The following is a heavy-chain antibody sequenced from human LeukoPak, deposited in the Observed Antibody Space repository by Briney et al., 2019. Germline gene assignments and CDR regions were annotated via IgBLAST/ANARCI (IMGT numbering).Heavy chain of an antibody. V-gene: IGHV1-46*01. CDR3: ASASPNAFDI. J-gene: IGHJ3*02. CDR2: INPSGGST. CDR1: GYTLTSYY. Sequence: GASVKVSCKASGYTLTSYYMHWVRQAPGQGLEWMGIINPSGGSTSYAQKFQGRVTMTRDMSTSTVHMELSSLRSEDTAVYYCASASPNAFDIWGQGTMVTVSS.